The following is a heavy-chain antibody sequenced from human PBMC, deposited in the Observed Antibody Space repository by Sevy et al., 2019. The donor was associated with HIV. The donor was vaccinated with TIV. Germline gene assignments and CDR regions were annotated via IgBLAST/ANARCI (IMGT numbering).Heavy chain of an antibody. CDR1: GYTLSKLS. V-gene: IGHV1-24*01. CDR3: ATLDFWSDYPLYGMHV. D-gene: IGHD3-3*01. J-gene: IGHJ6*02. Sequence: ASVKVSCMVSGYTLSKLSMHWVRQAPGKGPEWMGGFDPEDGETIYAQKFQGRVTMTEDTSTDTAYMELSSLRSEDTAVYYCATLDFWSDYPLYGMHVWGQGTTVTVSS. CDR2: FDPEDGET.